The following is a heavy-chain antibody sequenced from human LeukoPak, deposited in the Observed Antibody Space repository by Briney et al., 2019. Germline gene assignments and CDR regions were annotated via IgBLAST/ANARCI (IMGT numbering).Heavy chain of an antibody. J-gene: IGHJ5*02. Sequence: TSETLSLTCTVSGGSISSYYWSWIRQPPGKGREWIGYIYYSGSTNYNPSLKSRVTISVDTSKNQFSLKLSSVTAADTAVYYCARHGDGGNDNWFDPWGQGTLVTVSS. V-gene: IGHV4-59*08. CDR3: ARHGDGGNDNWFDP. D-gene: IGHD4-23*01. CDR1: GGSISSYY. CDR2: IYYSGST.